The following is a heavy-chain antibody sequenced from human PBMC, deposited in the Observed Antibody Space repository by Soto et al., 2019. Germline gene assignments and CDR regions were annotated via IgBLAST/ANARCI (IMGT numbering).Heavy chain of an antibody. D-gene: IGHD6-19*01. Sequence: GASVKVSCKASGYTFTSYAMHWVRQAPGQRLEWMGWINAGNGNTKYSQKFQGRVTITRDTSASTAYMELNSLRAEDTAIYYCAKSVGSGWSKSDYWGQGTLVTVSS. CDR2: INAGNGNT. V-gene: IGHV1-3*01. J-gene: IGHJ4*02. CDR1: GYTFTSYA. CDR3: AKSVGSGWSKSDY.